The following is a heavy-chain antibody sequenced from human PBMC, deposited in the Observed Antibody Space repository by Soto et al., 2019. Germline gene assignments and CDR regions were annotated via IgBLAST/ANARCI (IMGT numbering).Heavy chain of an antibody. D-gene: IGHD4-17*01. CDR1: GFTFSNAW. V-gene: IGHV3-15*01. CDR2: IKSKTDGGTT. CDR3: AKFGPGRIYGDYGPTLDY. J-gene: IGHJ4*02. Sequence: EVQLVESGGGLVNPGGSLRLSCAASGFTFSNAWMSWVRQAPGKGLEWVGRIKSKTDGGTTDYAAPVKGRFSISRDDSKNTLYLQMNSLRAEDTAVYYCAKFGPGRIYGDYGPTLDYWGQGTLVTVSS.